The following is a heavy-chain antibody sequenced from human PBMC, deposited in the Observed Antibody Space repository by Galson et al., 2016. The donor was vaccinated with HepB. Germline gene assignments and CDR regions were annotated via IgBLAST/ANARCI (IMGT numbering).Heavy chain of an antibody. J-gene: IGHJ4*02. CDR2: VRVFDGHT. CDR1: GYTFATHG. D-gene: IGHD6-13*01. V-gene: IGHV1-18*01. Sequence: SVKVSCKASGYTFATHGISWVRQAPGEGLEWMGWVRVFDGHTDSAQKFQDRVSFTADTSTNTAYMELRSLTYDDTAVYFWAREQSSSWSPFDYWGQGTLVAVSS. CDR3: AREQSSSWSPFDY.